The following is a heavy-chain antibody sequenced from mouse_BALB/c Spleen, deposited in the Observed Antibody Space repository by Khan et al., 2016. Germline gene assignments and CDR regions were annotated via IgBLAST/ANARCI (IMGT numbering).Heavy chain of an antibody. V-gene: IGHV1S135*01. J-gene: IGHJ4*01. D-gene: IGHD1-1*01. CDR3: ASSTQSFYAMDY. Sequence: VQLQQSGPELIKPGASVKISCKASGYSFTSYYMHWVKQSHGKSLEWIGYIDPFNGGTSYNQKFKGKATLTVDKSSSTAYMHLSSLTSEDSAVYYCASSTQSFYAMDYWGQGTSVTVSS. CDR1: GYSFTSYY. CDR2: IDPFNGGT.